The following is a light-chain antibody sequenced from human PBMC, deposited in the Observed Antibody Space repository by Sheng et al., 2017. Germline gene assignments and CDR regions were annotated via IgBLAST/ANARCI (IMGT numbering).Light chain of an antibody. CDR3: GTWDTSLSAGDWV. J-gene: IGLJ3*02. V-gene: IGLV2-8*01. CDR2: EVN. Sequence: QSALTQPPSASGSPGQSVTISCTGTSSDVGGYNYVCWYQQHPGKAPKLIIYEVNKRPSGVPDRFSGSKSGNTASLTVSGLQAEDEADYYCGTWDTSLSAGDWVFGGGTKLTVL. CDR1: SSDVGGYNY.